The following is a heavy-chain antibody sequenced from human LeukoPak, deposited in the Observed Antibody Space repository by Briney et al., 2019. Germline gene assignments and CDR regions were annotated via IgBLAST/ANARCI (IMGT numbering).Heavy chain of an antibody. CDR1: GFTFSTFA. Sequence: GGSLRLSCAASGFTFSTFAMIWVRQPPGKGLEWVSSIFPSGGEIHYADSVRGRFTISRDNSKSTLSLQMNSLRAEDTAVYYCARGLGGSYTSSGYFEYWGQGTLVTVSS. D-gene: IGHD3-22*01. CDR2: IFPSGGEI. CDR3: ARGLGGSYTSSGYFEY. V-gene: IGHV3-23*01. J-gene: IGHJ4*02.